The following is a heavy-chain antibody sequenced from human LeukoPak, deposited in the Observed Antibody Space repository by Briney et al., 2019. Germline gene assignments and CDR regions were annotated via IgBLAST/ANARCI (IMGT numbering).Heavy chain of an antibody. D-gene: IGHD4/OR15-4a*01. CDR2: ITYIGST. V-gene: IGHV4-61*05. CDR3: ARWGRYGGNPYFDY. J-gene: IGHJ4*02. Sequence: SETLPLTRTVSGGSISSSSYSWSWIRQPPGKGLEWIGYITYIGSTNYNPSLKSRVTISVDTSKNQFSLKLSSVTAADTAVYYCARWGRYGGNPYFDYWGQGTLVTVSS. CDR1: GGSISSSSYS.